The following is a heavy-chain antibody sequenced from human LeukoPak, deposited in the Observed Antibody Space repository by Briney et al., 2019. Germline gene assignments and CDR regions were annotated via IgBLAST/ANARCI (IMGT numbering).Heavy chain of an antibody. Sequence: SETLSLTCTVSGGSISSYYWSWIRQPAGKGLEWIGRIYTSGSTNYNPSLKSRVTMSVDTSKNQFSLKLSSVTAADTAVYYCARTNYCDSSGYSQPYYFDYWGQGTLVTVSS. V-gene: IGHV4-4*07. D-gene: IGHD3-22*01. CDR1: GGSISSYY. CDR2: IYTSGST. J-gene: IGHJ4*02. CDR3: ARTNYCDSSGYSQPYYFDY.